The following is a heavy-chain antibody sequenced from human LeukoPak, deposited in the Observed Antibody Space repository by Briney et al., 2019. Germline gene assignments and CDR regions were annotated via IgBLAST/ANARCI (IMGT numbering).Heavy chain of an antibody. V-gene: IGHV4-39*01. CDR1: GGSTSSSDYY. CDR3: ARVGVGATYSGDDY. Sequence: PSETLSLTCTVSGGSTSSSDYYWGWIRQPPDEGLEWIASIRYSGNTYHNPSLKSRVTISVDTSKNQFSLKLSSVTAADTAVYYCARVGVGATYSGDDYWGQGTLVTVSS. J-gene: IGHJ4*02. D-gene: IGHD1-26*01. CDR2: IRYSGNT.